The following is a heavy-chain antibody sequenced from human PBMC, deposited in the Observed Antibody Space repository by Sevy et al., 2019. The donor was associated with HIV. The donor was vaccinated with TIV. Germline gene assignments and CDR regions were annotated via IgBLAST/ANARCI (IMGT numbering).Heavy chain of an antibody. V-gene: IGHV3-30*18. CDR2: ISYHGRNK. D-gene: IGHD3-9*01. Sequence: GGSLRLSCAVSGIIFTTSGMHWVRQAPGKGLEWVAVISYHGRNKFYGDSVKGRFTISRDNSKNILYLQMNSLRVEDTAVYYCAKDFTGYNGMDVWGQGTIVTVSS. J-gene: IGHJ6*02. CDR1: GIIFTTSG. CDR3: AKDFTGYNGMDV.